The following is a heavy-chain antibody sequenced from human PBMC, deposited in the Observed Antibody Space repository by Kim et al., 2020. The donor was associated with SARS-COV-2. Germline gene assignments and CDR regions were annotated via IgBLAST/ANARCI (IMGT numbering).Heavy chain of an antibody. J-gene: IGHJ4*02. CDR3: AKVRFGGYVSHFDY. CDR2: ISYDGSNK. D-gene: IGHD5-12*01. Sequence: GGSLRLSCAASGFTFSRYGMHWVRQAPGKGLEWVAVISYDGSNKYYADSVKGRFTISRDNSKNTLYLQMNSLRAEDTAVYYCAKVRFGGYVSHFDYWGQGTLVTVSS. V-gene: IGHV3-30*18. CDR1: GFTFSRYG.